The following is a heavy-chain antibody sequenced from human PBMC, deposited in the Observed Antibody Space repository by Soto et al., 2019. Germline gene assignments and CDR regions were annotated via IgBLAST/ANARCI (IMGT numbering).Heavy chain of an antibody. CDR2: IFSNDEK. Sequence: KSGPTLVNPTETLTLTCTVSGFSLSNPRMGVSWIRQPPGKALEWLAHIFSNDEKSYSTSLKSRLTISRDTSKSQMVLTMTNMDPVDTATYYCARIQRISMIVVSKPYFDYWGQGALVTVSS. V-gene: IGHV2-26*01. J-gene: IGHJ4*02. CDR3: ARIQRISMIVVSKPYFDY. CDR1: GFSLSNPRMG. D-gene: IGHD3-22*01.